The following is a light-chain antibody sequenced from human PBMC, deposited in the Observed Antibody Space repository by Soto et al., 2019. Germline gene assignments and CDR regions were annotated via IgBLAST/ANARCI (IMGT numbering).Light chain of an antibody. V-gene: IGLV1-47*02. CDR3: AAWDDSLSGPV. CDR2: STN. Sequence: QSVLTHPPSAAGTPGQRVCISCAASLSNIGTNYVYWYQLLPGTAPSLFMCSTNKRPSGVPDRFSGSKSGTSAFLAITGLRSEDEANYYCAAWDDSLSGPVFGGGTKLTVL. J-gene: IGLJ2*01. CDR1: LSNIGTNY.